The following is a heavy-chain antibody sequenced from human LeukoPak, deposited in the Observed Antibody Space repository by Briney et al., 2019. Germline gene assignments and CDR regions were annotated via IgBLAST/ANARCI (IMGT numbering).Heavy chain of an antibody. CDR1: GFTFSSYA. CDR2: ISGSGGST. Sequence: PGGSLRLSCAASGFTFSSYAMSWVRQAPGKGLEWVSAISGSGGSTYYADSVKGRFTISRDNSKNTLYLQMNSLRAEDTAVYFCAKDSLNWFGESISWGQGTLVTVSS. V-gene: IGHV3-23*01. D-gene: IGHD3-10*01. J-gene: IGHJ5*02. CDR3: AKDSLNWFGESIS.